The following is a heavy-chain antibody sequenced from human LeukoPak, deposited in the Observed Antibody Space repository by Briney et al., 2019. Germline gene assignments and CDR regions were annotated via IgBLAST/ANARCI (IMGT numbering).Heavy chain of an antibody. J-gene: IGHJ4*02. D-gene: IGHD6-13*01. CDR2: FDPEDGET. CDR3: ATARWQQLLFDY. Sequence: ASVKVSCKVSGYTLTELSMHWVRRAPGKALEWMGGFDPEDGETIYAQKFQRRVTMTEDTSTDTHYLELNSLRSEDTAVYYCATARWQQLLFDYWGQGTLVTVSS. CDR1: GYTLTELS. V-gene: IGHV1-24*01.